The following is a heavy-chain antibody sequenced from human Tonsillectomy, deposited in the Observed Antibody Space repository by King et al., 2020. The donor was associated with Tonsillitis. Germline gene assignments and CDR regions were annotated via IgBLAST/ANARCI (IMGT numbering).Heavy chain of an antibody. CDR3: ARGGRYCSSTSCWGEFDY. CDR1: GGSIRSSSYF. J-gene: IGHJ4*02. Sequence: QLQESGPGLVKPSETLSLTCAVSGGSIRSSSYFWGWIRQPPGKGLEWIGCIYFSGTTYYNPSLKSRVTLSVDTSKNPFSLKVTPWTAADTAVYFCARGGRYCSSTSCWGEFDYWGQGTLVTVSS. CDR2: IYFSGTT. V-gene: IGHV4-39*02. D-gene: IGHD2-2*01.